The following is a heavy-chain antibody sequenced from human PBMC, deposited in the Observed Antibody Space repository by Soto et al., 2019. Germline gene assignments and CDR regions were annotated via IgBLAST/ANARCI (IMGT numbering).Heavy chain of an antibody. CDR3: ARGGYNFDS. J-gene: IGHJ4*02. CDR2: IYYSGTT. D-gene: IGHD2-15*01. CDR1: GGSIGTYY. V-gene: IGHV4-59*01. Sequence: SETLSLTCTVSGGSIGTYYWSWIRQPPGKGLEWIGYIYYSGTTNYSPSLKSRLTMSVDTSKNQFSLKLNSVTAADTAVYYCARGGYNFDSWGQGTLVTVSS.